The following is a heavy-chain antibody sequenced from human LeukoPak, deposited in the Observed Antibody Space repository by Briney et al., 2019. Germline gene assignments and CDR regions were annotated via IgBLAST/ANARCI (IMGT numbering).Heavy chain of an antibody. Sequence: GGSLRLSCAASGFTFSSYSMNWVRQAPGKGLEWVSSISSSSSYIYYADSAKGRFTISRDNAKNSLYLQMNSLRAEDTAVYYCAREEDCSGGSCYAPRWSYYYYGMDVWGQGTTVTVSS. CDR1: GFTFSSYS. J-gene: IGHJ6*02. CDR3: AREEDCSGGSCYAPRWSYYYYGMDV. CDR2: ISSSSSYI. D-gene: IGHD2-15*01. V-gene: IGHV3-21*01.